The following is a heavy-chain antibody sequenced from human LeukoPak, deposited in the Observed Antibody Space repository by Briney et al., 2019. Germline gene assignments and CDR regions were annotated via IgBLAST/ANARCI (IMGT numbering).Heavy chain of an antibody. V-gene: IGHV1-18*01. CDR3: ARTRPTWEGWGFDY. Sequence: ASVKVSCKASGYTFTSFVITWVRQAPGQGLEWMGWISAYDGNTNYAQNLQGRVTMTTDTSTSTAYMDLRSLRSDDTAVYYCARTRPTWEGWGFDYWGQGTLVTVSS. D-gene: IGHD1-26*01. J-gene: IGHJ4*02. CDR2: ISAYDGNT. CDR1: GYTFTSFV.